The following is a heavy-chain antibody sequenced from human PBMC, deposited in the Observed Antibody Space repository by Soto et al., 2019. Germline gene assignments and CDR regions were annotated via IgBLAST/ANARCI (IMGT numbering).Heavy chain of an antibody. D-gene: IGHD2-8*02. CDR3: AAEVGYL. CDR2: IVVGSGDT. J-gene: IGHJ4*02. CDR1: GYTFTNSA. V-gene: IGHV1-58*01. Sequence: QMQLVQSGPEVKKPGTSVKVSCKGSGYTFTNSAVQWVRQARGQRLEWMGWIVVGSGDTKYAQKFQERVTFTRDVSTSTAYMELSSLKSEYTAVYYCAAEVGYLWSEGTVVTVSS.